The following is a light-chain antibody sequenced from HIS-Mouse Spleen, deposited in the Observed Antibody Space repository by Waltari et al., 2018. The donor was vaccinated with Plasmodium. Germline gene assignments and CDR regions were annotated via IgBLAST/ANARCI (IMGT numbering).Light chain of an antibody. Sequence: SYELTQPPSVSVSPGHTARITCSGDALPKKHPYWYQQKSGQAPELVIYEDSKRPPGIPERFSGSSSGTMATLTISGAQVEDEADYYCYSTDSSGNHRVFGGGTKLTVL. CDR3: YSTDSSGNHRV. V-gene: IGLV3-10*01. J-gene: IGLJ3*02. CDR1: ALPKKH. CDR2: EDS.